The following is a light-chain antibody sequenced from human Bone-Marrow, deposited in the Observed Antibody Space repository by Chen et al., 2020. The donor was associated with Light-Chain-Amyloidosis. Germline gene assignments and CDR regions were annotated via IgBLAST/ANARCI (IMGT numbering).Light chain of an antibody. CDR1: NIGSTS. Sequence: YVLTQPSSVSADPGQTATIACGGNNIGSTSVHWYQQTPGQAPLLVVYDDSDRPSGIPERLSGSNSGNTATLTISRVEAGDEADYYCQVWDRSSDRPVFGGGTKLTVL. CDR2: DDS. V-gene: IGLV3-21*02. CDR3: QVWDRSSDRPV. J-gene: IGLJ3*02.